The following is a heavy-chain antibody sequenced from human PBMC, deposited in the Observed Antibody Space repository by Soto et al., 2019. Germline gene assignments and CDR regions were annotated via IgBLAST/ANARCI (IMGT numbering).Heavy chain of an antibody. V-gene: IGHV4-38-2*01. CDR3: ARARWYDAFDV. J-gene: IGHJ3*01. CDR1: GFFISSGNY. Sequence: PWETLSLTCAVPGFFISSGNYWGWIRKPPGKGLEWIGSIFHGGNTYYNPSLKSRVTISVDMSKNQFSLKLNSVTAADTAVYYCARARWYDAFDVWGQGTVVTVSS. CDR2: IFHGGNT. D-gene: IGHD2-15*01.